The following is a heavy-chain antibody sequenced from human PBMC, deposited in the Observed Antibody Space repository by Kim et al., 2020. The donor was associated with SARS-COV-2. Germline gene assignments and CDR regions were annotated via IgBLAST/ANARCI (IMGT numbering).Heavy chain of an antibody. CDR2: IGTKADT. CDR1: GFTFSSYD. D-gene: IGHD1-20*01. CDR3: ARGPREEGIRATKGYFDL. Sequence: GGSLRLSCAASGFTFSSYDMHWVRQGTEKGLEWVSSIGTKADTYYPDSVKDRFTISRENAKDSFYLQMNSLRAEDTAVYYCARGPREEGIRATKGYFDLWGRGTVVTVSS. J-gene: IGHJ2*01. V-gene: IGHV3-13*04.